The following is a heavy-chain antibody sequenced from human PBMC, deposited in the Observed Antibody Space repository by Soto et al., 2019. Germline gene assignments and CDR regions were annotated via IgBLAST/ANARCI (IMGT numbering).Heavy chain of an antibody. CDR2: FFYSGHT. CDR1: GGSINSRSYF. J-gene: IGHJ4*02. Sequence: SETLSLTCSVSGGSINSRSYFWGWIRQPPGKGLEWIGSFFYSGHTFYNQSLKSRVTISVDTSKNQISMQISSVAAADTAVYFCARRGYSYGYFDYWGQGTLVTVS. D-gene: IGHD5-18*01. CDR3: ARRGYSYGYFDY. V-gene: IGHV4-39*01.